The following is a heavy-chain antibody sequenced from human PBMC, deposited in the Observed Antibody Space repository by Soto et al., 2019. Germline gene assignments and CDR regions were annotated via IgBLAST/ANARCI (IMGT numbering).Heavy chain of an antibody. CDR2: IKQDGSQK. CDR1: GLSFKSSG. J-gene: IGHJ6*02. CDR3: AREGYYHATDV. V-gene: IGHV3-7*03. Sequence: PCWSLRLACVACGLSFKSSGVAWVRQAPGKGLEWVANIKQDGSQKYYVDSVKGRFTISRDNAKNSLYLQMNSLRADDTAVYYCAREGYYHATDVWGQGTTVTVSS.